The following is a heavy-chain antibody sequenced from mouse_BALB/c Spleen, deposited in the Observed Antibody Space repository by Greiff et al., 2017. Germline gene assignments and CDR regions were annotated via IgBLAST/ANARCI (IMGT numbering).Heavy chain of an antibody. Sequence: VHVKQSGPELVKPGASVKISCKASGYTFTDYNMHWVKQSHGKSLEWIGYIYPYNGGTGYNQKFKSKATLTVDNSSSTAYMELRSLTSEDSAVYYCARERYGNLDYWGQGTTLTVSS. CDR2: IYPYNGGT. J-gene: IGHJ2*01. D-gene: IGHD2-10*02. V-gene: IGHV1S29*02. CDR1: GYTFTDYN. CDR3: ARERYGNLDY.